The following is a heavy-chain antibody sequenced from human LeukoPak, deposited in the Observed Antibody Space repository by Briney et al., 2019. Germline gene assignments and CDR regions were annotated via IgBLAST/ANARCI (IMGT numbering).Heavy chain of an antibody. V-gene: IGHV3-11*01. CDR3: ASQYYYAMDV. CDR1: GFTFSDYY. CDR2: ISDSGRTI. Sequence: GGSLRLSCAASGFTFSDYYMSWIRQAPGKGLEWVSHISDSGRTIYYADSVKGRFTISRDNAKNSLYLQMNSLRAENTAVYYCASQYYYAMDVWGQGTTVTVSS. J-gene: IGHJ6*02.